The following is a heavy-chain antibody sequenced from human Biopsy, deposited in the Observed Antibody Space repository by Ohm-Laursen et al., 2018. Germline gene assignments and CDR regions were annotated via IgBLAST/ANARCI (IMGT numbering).Heavy chain of an antibody. D-gene: IGHD1-26*01. Sequence: GTLSLTCEVSGESFSDYYWSWIRQSPGKGLEWIGEINHRGRSSYSPPLQSRVTISVDTSKNQFSLNVKSVTAEDTAVYFCAREGGGLLPIRLTDFWGPGMMVTVSS. J-gene: IGHJ4*02. CDR3: AREGGGLLPIRLTDF. CDR2: INHRGRS. V-gene: IGHV4-34*01. CDR1: GESFSDYY.